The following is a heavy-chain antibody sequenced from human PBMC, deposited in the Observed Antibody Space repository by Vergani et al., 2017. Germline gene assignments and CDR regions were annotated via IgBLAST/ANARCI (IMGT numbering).Heavy chain of an antibody. J-gene: IGHJ4*02. D-gene: IGHD6-13*01. Sequence: QVQLVQSGAEVKKPGASVKVSCKASGYTFTGYYMHWVRQAPGQGLEWMGWINPNSGGTIYAQKFQGRVTMTEDTSTDTAYMELSSLRSEDTAVYYCATRGLSSSWYRFWGQGTLVTVSS. V-gene: IGHV1-2*02. CDR3: ATRGLSSSWYRF. CDR2: INPNSGGT. CDR1: GYTFTGYY.